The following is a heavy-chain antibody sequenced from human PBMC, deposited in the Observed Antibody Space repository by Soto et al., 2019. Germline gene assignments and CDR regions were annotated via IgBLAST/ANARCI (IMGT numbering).Heavy chain of an antibody. CDR1: GGSISRYY. CDR2: IYYSGST. V-gene: IGHV4-59*01. Sequence: SETLSLTCTVSGGSISRYYWSWIRQPPGKGLEWIGYIYYSGSTNYNPSLKSRVTISVDTSKNQFSLKLSSVTAADTAVYYCARSEKDIVVVPAAILGGPYYYYMDVWGKGTTVTVSS. D-gene: IGHD2-2*02. J-gene: IGHJ6*03. CDR3: ARSEKDIVVVPAAILGGPYYYYMDV.